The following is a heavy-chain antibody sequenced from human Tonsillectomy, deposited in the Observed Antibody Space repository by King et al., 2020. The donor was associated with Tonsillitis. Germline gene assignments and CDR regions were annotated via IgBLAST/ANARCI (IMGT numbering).Heavy chain of an antibody. Sequence: VQLQESGPGLVKPSETLSITCTVSGGSISSYYWSWIRQPPGKGLEWIGYIYYSGSTNYNPSPKSRVTISVDTSKNQFSLKLSSVTAADTAVDYCASAPVVAARATFYYGMDVWGQGTTVTVSS. CDR2: IYYSGST. CDR3: ASAPVVAARATFYYGMDV. V-gene: IGHV4-59*01. D-gene: IGHD2-15*01. CDR1: GGSISSYY. J-gene: IGHJ6*02.